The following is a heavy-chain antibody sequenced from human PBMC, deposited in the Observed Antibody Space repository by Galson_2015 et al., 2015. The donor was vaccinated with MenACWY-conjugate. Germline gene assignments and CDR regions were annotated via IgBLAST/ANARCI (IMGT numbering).Heavy chain of an antibody. J-gene: IGHJ4*02. CDR2: ISNSGSFT. V-gene: IGHV3-11*06. D-gene: IGHD5-12*01. Sequence: SLRLSCAASGFTFSDAYMSWIRQAPGKGLEWISYISNSGSFTNYAASVKGRFTISRDNAKKSLYLQMNSLRAEDTAVYYCVRVRGHSGYDCSDCWGQGTLVNVYS. CDR3: VRVRGHSGYDCSDC. CDR1: GFTFSDAY.